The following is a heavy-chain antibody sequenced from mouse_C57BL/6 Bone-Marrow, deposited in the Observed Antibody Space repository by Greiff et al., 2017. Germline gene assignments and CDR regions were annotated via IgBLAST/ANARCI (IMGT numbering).Heavy chain of an antibody. CDR1: EYEFPSHD. CDR3: ARHYGGPYWYFDV. CDR2: INSDGGST. J-gene: IGHJ1*03. D-gene: IGHD1-2*01. Sequence: DVMLVESGGGLVQPGESLTLSCESNEYEFPSHDMSWVRKTPEKRLELVAAINSDGGSTYYPDTMERRFIISRDNTKKTLYLQMSSLRSEDTALYYCARHYGGPYWYFDVWGTGTTVTVSS. V-gene: IGHV5-2*01.